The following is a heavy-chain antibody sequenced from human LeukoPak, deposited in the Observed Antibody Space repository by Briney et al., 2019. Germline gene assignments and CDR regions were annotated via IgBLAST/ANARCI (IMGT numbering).Heavy chain of an antibody. D-gene: IGHD2-15*01. CDR1: GGTFSSYA. V-gene: IGHV1-69*13. CDR3: ARAVVVVVAASHLYYYGMDV. Sequence: SVKVSCKASGGTFSSYAISWVRQAPGQGLEWMGGIIPIFGTANYAQKFQGRVTITADESTSTAYVELSSLRSEDTAVYYCARAVVVVVAASHLYYYGMDVWGQGTTVTVSS. J-gene: IGHJ6*02. CDR2: IIPIFGTA.